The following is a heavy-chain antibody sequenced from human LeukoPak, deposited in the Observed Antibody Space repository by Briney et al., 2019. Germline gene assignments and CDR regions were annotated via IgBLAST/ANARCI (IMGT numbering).Heavy chain of an antibody. CDR2: IYYSGST. V-gene: IGHV4-31*03. Sequence: SETLSLTCTVSGGSISSSSYYWGWIRQHPGKGLEWIGYIYYSGSTYYNPSLKSRVTISVDTSKNQFSLKLSSVTAADTAVYYCAREIRLGVLSVAYYFDYWGQGTLVTVSS. D-gene: IGHD3-16*02. J-gene: IGHJ4*02. CDR1: GGSISSSSYY. CDR3: AREIRLGVLSVAYYFDY.